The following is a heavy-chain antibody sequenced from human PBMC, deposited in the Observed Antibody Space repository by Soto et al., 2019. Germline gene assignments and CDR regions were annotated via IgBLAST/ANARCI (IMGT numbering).Heavy chain of an antibody. J-gene: IGHJ6*02. D-gene: IGHD4-17*01. CDR3: VRHGSVEYGDYTYVYGMDV. Sequence: GGSLKISCKGSGYIFTMYRIGWVRQMPGKGLEWMGIIYPGDSETRYSPSFQGQVTISVDKSISTTYLQWGSLKASDTATYYCVRHGSVEYGDYTYVYGMDVWGQGTTVTVSS. V-gene: IGHV5-51*01. CDR1: GYIFTMYR. CDR2: IYPGDSET.